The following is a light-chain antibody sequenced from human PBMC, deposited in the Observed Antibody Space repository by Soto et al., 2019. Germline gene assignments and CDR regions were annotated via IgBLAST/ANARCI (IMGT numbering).Light chain of an antibody. CDR1: QGISNY. J-gene: IGKJ3*01. CDR3: QKYNSAPPRIT. V-gene: IGKV1-27*01. Sequence: DIQMTQSPSSLSASVGDRVTITCRASQGISNYLAWYQQKPGKVPKLLIYAASTLQSGVPSRFSGSGSGTDFTLTISSLQPEDVATYYWQKYNSAPPRITFGPGTKVDIK. CDR2: AAS.